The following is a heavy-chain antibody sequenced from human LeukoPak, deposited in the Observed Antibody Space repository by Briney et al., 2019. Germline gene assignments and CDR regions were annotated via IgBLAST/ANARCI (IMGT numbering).Heavy chain of an antibody. CDR3: ARDLDYGGKSNFDY. D-gene: IGHD4-23*01. J-gene: IGHJ4*02. CDR1: GFTFNSYS. Sequence: GGSLRLPCAASGFTFNSYSMNWVRQGPGKGLEWISYISGYGSIIYYADSVKGRFTISRDNAKNTLYLQMNSLRAEDTAVYYCARDLDYGGKSNFDYWGQGTLVTISS. CDR2: ISGYGSII. V-gene: IGHV3-48*04.